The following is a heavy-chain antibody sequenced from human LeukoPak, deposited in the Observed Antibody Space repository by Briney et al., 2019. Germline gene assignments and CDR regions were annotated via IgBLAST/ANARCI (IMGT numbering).Heavy chain of an antibody. D-gene: IGHD3-10*01. V-gene: IGHV1-69*13. CDR3: ARNLWGMVRGVAN. Sequence: SVKVSCKASGGTFSSNAISWGRRAPGQGLEWMGGIIPIFGTANYAQKFQGRVTITADESTSTASMELSSLRSEDTAVYYCARNLWGMVRGVANWGQRTLVTAYS. CDR1: GGTFSSNA. J-gene: IGHJ4*02. CDR2: IIPIFGTA.